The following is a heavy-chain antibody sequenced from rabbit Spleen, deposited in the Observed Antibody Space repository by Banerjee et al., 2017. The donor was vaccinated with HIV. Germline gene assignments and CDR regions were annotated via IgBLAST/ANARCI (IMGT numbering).Heavy chain of an antibody. CDR3: ARDTSSSFSSYGMDL. Sequence: QEQLVESGGGLVQPGGSLTLSCKASGFDFSAYGMSWVRQAPGKGLEWIACIYAGSSGSTYFATWAKGRFTCSKTSSTTVTLQMTRLTAADTATYFCARDTSSSFSSYGMDLWGQGTLVTVS. J-gene: IGHJ6*01. CDR2: IYAGSSGST. CDR1: GFDFSAYG. D-gene: IGHD1-1*01. V-gene: IGHV1S45*01.